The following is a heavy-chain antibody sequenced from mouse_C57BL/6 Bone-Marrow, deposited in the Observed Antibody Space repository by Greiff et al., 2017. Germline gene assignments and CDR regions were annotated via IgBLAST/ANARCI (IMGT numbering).Heavy chain of an antibody. J-gene: IGHJ3*01. CDR3: ARDTAQASAWFAY. CDR1: GYTFTSYW. CDR2: IDPSDSYT. V-gene: IGHV1-50*01. Sequence: QVQLQQPGAELVKPGASVKLSCKASGYTFTSYWMQWVKQRPGQGLEWIGEIDPSDSYTNYTQKFKGKATLTGDTSSSTAYMQLSSLTSEDSAVYYCARDTAQASAWFAYWGQGTLVTVSA. D-gene: IGHD3-2*02.